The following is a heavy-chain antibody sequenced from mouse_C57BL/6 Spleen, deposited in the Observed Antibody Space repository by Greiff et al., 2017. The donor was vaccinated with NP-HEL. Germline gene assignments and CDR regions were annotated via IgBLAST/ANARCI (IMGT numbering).Heavy chain of an antibody. CDR3: AREKGRDWYFDV. Sequence: DVQLVESGGDLVKPGGSLKLSCAASGFTFSSYGMSWVRQTPDKRLEWVATISSGGSYTYYPDSVKGRFTISRDNAKNTLYLQMSSLKSEDTAMYYCAREKGRDWYFDVWGTGTTVTVSS. J-gene: IGHJ1*03. V-gene: IGHV5-6*01. CDR2: ISSGGSYT. CDR1: GFTFSSYG. D-gene: IGHD3-3*01.